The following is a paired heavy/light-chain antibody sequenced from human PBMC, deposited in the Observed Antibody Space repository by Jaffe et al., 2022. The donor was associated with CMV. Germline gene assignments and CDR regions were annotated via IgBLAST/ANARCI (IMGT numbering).Light chain of an antibody. J-gene: IGLJ2*01. Sequence: QSVLTQPPSASGTPGQRVTISCSGSSSNIGSNTVNWYQQLPGTAPKLLIYSNNQRPSGVPDRFSGSKSGTSASLAISGLQSEDEADYYCAAWDDSLNGPVVFGGGTKLTVL. CDR1: SSNIGSNT. CDR3: AAWDDSLNGPVV. CDR2: SNN. V-gene: IGLV1-44*01.
Heavy chain of an antibody. V-gene: IGHV3-23*04. D-gene: IGHD6-13*01. CDR1: GFTFSSYA. CDR2: ISGSGGST. CDR3: ASVPHSSSWAYYYYYYMDV. J-gene: IGHJ6*03. Sequence: EVQLVESGGGLVQPGGSLRLSCAASGFTFSSYAMSWVRQAPGKGLEWVSAISGSGGSTYYADSVKGRFTISRDNSKNTLYLQMNSLRAEDTAVYYCASVPHSSSWAYYYYYYMDVWGKGTTVTVSS.